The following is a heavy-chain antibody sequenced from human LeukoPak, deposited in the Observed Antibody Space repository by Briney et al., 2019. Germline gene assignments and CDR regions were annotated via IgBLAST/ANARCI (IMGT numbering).Heavy chain of an antibody. D-gene: IGHD2-15*01. V-gene: IGHV3-23*01. CDR3: AKDNTWHSGSLLTMDV. Sequence: GSPRLSCAASGFTFSTYGMSWVRQAPGKGLEWVSAISGSGDSTYYADSVKGRFTISRDNSKNTLYLQMNSLRVEDTAVFYCAKDNTWHSGSLLTMDVWGKGTTVTVSS. J-gene: IGHJ6*03. CDR1: GFTFSTYG. CDR2: ISGSGDST.